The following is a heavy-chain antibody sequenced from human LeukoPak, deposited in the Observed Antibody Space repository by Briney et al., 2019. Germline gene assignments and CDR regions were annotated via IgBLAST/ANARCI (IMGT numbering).Heavy chain of an antibody. CDR2: ISAYNGNT. CDR1: GYTFTSYG. D-gene: IGHD3-3*01. Sequence: ASVKVSCKASGYTFTSYGISWVRQAPGQGLEWMGWISAYNGNTNYAQKLQGRVTMTTDTSTSTAYTELRSLRSDDTAVYYCAREAFGVVRYYYYYYMDVWGKGTTVTVSS. V-gene: IGHV1-18*01. CDR3: AREAFGVVRYYYYYYMDV. J-gene: IGHJ6*03.